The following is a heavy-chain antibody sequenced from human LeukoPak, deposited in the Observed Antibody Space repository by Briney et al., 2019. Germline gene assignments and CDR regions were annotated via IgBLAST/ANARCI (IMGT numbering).Heavy chain of an antibody. Sequence: GGSLRLSCAASGFTASSNYMSWVRQAPGKGLEWVSVIYSGGSTYCADSVKGRFTISRNNSKNTLYLQMNSLRAEDTAVYYCARDRRIAVAGQYYYYYGMDVWGQGTTVTVSS. CDR2: IYSGGST. CDR1: GFTASSNY. J-gene: IGHJ6*02. D-gene: IGHD6-19*01. CDR3: ARDRRIAVAGQYYYYYGMDV. V-gene: IGHV3-66*01.